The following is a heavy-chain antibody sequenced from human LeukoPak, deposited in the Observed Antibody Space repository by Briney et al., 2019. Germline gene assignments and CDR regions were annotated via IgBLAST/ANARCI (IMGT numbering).Heavy chain of an antibody. J-gene: IGHJ4*02. CDR3: ARSYYDSSGYYRFDY. CDR2: IIPIFGTA. Sequence: SVKVSCEASEYTFTAYYMHWVRQAPGQGLEWMGGIIPIFGTANYAQKFQGRVTITTDESTSTAYMELSSLRSEDTAVYYCARSYYDSSGYYRFDYWGQGTLVTVSS. CDR1: EYTFTAYY. D-gene: IGHD3-22*01. V-gene: IGHV1-69*05.